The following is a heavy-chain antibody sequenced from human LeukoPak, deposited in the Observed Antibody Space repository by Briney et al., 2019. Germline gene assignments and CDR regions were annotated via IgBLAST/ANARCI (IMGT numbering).Heavy chain of an antibody. V-gene: IGHV3-7*03. Sequence: GGSLRLSCAASGFTFSSYWMSWVRQAPGKGLEWVANIKQDGSEKYYVDSVKGRFTISRDNAKNSLYLQMNSLRAEDTALYYCARPAGTRTGHLKNWGQGTLVTVSS. CDR3: ARPAGTRTGHLKN. CDR2: IKQDGSEK. D-gene: IGHD1-7*01. J-gene: IGHJ4*02. CDR1: GFTFSSYW.